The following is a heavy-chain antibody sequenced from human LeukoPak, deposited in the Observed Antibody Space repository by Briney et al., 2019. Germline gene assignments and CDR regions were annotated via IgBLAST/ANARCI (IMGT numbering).Heavy chain of an antibody. V-gene: IGHV3-23*01. CDR1: GFTFNINA. J-gene: IGHJ4*02. CDR3: AKAFGTNGYYQLPIDF. D-gene: IGHD3-22*01. Sequence: GGSLSLSCVVSGFTFNINAMICVRQAPGEGLECVSAITAPGDTTFYADSVKGRFTTSRDNSRNILCVLLNILRAEDRALYYCAKAFGTNGYYQLPIDFWGQGTLVTVSA. CDR2: ITAPGDTT.